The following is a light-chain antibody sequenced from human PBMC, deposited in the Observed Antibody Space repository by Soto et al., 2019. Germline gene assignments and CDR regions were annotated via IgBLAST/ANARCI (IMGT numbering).Light chain of an antibody. CDR2: DTS. CDR3: QERTFWPPLS. Sequence: EIVLTQSPATLSLSPGERATLFCRASQSVGDRLAWYQQKPGQTPRVVIYDTSKRASDIPERFSGSGSGTDFTLSNSSLEPEDFAIYYCQERTFWPPLSFGGGTRV. CDR1: QSVGDR. V-gene: IGKV3-11*01. J-gene: IGKJ4*01.